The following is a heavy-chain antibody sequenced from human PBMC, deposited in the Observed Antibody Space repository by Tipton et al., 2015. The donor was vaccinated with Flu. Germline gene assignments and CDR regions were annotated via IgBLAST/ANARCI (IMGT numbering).Heavy chain of an antibody. D-gene: IGHD3-9*01. V-gene: IGHV4-59*01. J-gene: IGHJ6*02. CDR2: IYYSGST. CDR1: GGSISSYY. Sequence: TLSLTCTVSGGSISSYYWSWIRQPPGKGLEWIGYIYYSGSTNYNPALKRRVTISVDTSKNQFSLKLSSVTAADTAGDYCARGGYYDILTGYYINGMDLWGQGTTVTVSS. CDR3: ARGGYYDILTGYYINGMDL.